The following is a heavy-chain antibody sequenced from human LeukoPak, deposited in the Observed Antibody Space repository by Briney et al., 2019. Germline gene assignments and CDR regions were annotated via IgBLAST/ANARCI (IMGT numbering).Heavy chain of an antibody. CDR2: ISPTGST. V-gene: IGHV4-4*07. CDR1: RGSITPHY. D-gene: IGHD5-24*01. Sequence: PSETLSLTCTVSRGSITPHYWSWIRQPAGKGLDWIGRISPTGSTNYNPSLNSRVTMSVDTSKNQLSLTLNSVTAADTAVYYSAREGEMATQFDYWGQGTLVTVSS. J-gene: IGHJ4*02. CDR3: AREGEMATQFDY.